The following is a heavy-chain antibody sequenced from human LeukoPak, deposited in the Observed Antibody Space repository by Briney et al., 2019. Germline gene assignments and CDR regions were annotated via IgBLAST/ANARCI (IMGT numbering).Heavy chain of an antibody. CDR3: ARGKIADYYYYGMDV. J-gene: IGHJ6*02. CDR2: ISSSGSTI. V-gene: IGHV3-48*03. CDR1: GFTFSSYE. Sequence: GGSLRLSCAASGFTFSSYEMNWVRQAPGKGLEWVSYISSSGSTIYHADSVKGRFTISRDNAKNSLYLQMNSLRAEDTAVYYCARGKIADYYYYGMDVWGQGTTVTVSS.